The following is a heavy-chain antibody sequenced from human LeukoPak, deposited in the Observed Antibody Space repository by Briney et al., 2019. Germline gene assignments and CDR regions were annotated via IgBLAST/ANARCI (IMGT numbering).Heavy chain of an antibody. Sequence: PGGSLRLSCAASGFTFSSYWMSWVRQAPGKGLEWVANIKQDGSEKYYVDSVKGRFTISRDNAKNSLYLQMNSLRAEDTAVYYCATHNRGDDTATAHYYYYMDVWGKGTTVTVSS. V-gene: IGHV3-7*01. D-gene: IGHD5-18*01. J-gene: IGHJ6*03. CDR1: GFTFSSYW. CDR2: IKQDGSEK. CDR3: ATHNRGDDTATAHYYYYMDV.